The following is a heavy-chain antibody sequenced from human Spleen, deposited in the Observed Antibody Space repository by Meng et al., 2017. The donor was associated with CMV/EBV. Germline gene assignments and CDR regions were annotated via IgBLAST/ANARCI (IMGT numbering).Heavy chain of an antibody. CDR3: ARDGESGYCSSTSCYNVGFSPDY. J-gene: IGHJ4*02. D-gene: IGHD2-2*02. V-gene: IGHV3-30-3*01. Sequence: MHWVRQAPGKGLEWVAVISYDGSNKYYADSVKGRFTISRDNSKNTLYLQMNSLRAEDTAVYYCARDGESGYCSSTSCYNVGFSPDYWGQGTLVTVSS. CDR2: ISYDGSNK.